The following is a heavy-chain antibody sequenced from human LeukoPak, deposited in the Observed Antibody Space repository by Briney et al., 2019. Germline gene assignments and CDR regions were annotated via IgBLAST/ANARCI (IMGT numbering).Heavy chain of an antibody. CDR1: GYTFTGYY. CDR3: ARVAPLHIVVGYFDY. D-gene: IGHD2-2*01. J-gene: IGHJ4*02. V-gene: IGHV1-2*02. CDR2: INPNSGGT. Sequence: ASVKVSCKASGYTFTGYYMHWVRQAPGQGLEWMGWINPNSGGTNYAQKFQGRVTMTRVTSISTAYMELSRLRSDGTAVYYCARVAPLHIVVGYFDYWGQGTLVTVSS.